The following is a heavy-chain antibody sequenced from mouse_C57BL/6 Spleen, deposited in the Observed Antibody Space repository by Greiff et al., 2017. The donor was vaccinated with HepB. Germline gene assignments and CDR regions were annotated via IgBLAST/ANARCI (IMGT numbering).Heavy chain of an antibody. D-gene: IGHD3-1*01. CDR3: ARGYLYAMDY. CDR2: IYPGDGDT. Sequence: VQGVESGAELVKPGASVKISCKASGYAFSSYWMNWVKQRPGKGLEWIGQIYPGDGDTNYNGKFKGKATLTADKSSSTAYMQLSSLTSEDSAVYFCARGYLYAMDYWGQGTSVTVSS. V-gene: IGHV1-80*01. CDR1: GYAFSSYW. J-gene: IGHJ4*01.